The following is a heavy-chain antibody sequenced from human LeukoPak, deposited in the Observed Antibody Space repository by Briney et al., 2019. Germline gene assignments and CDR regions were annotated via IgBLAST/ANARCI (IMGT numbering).Heavy chain of an antibody. J-gene: IGHJ4*02. V-gene: IGHV1-8*03. CDR3: ARGLPLGYCTYGVCYPPKHFGF. CDR1: GYSFTSYD. D-gene: IGHD2-8*01. CDR2: VNPKSGNT. Sequence: ASVKVSCNASGYSFTSYDINWVRQAPGQGLEWMGWVNPKSGNTGYKQKFQARVTITRDTSISAAYMELSSLTSDDTAVYFCARGLPLGYCTYGVCYPPKHFGFWGQGTLVTVSS.